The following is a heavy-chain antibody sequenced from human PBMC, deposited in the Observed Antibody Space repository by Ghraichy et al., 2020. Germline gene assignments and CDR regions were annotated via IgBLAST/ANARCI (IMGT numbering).Heavy chain of an antibody. V-gene: IGHV4-34*01. Sequence: SETLSLTCAVYGGSFSGYYWSWIRQPPGKGLEWIGEINHSGSTNYNPSLKSRGTIAVDTSKNQFSLKLSSVTAADTAVYYCAKVYGDVWGQGTTVTVSS. CDR1: GGSFSGYY. J-gene: IGHJ6*02. CDR2: INHSGST. D-gene: IGHD1-14*01. CDR3: AKVYGDV.